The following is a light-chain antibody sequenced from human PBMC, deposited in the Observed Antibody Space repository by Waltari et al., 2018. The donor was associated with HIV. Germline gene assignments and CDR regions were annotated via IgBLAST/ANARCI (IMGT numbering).Light chain of an antibody. V-gene: IGLV1-44*01. CDR3: ATWDDRQNGVV. CDR2: NSI. Sequence: QSVLTQPPSASGTPGQRVTISCSGSTSNIGSNVVTWYQHLPGTAPQLLIYNSIELPAGFPDRFSGSRSCTSASLSISGLQSEDEADYYCATWDDRQNGVVFGGGTKLTVL. CDR1: TSNIGSNV. J-gene: IGLJ2*01.